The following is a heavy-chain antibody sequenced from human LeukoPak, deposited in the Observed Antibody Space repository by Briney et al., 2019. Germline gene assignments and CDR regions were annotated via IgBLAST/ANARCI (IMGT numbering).Heavy chain of an antibody. Sequence: PSETLSLTCTVSVGSISSYYWSWIRQPPGKGLEWIGYSYYSGSTSYNPSLKSRVTISVDTSKNQFSLKLSSVTAADTAVYYCARVTGYMIEDYFDSWGQGTLVTVSS. CDR1: VGSISSYY. CDR2: SYYSGST. V-gene: IGHV4-59*01. J-gene: IGHJ4*02. D-gene: IGHD3-22*01. CDR3: ARVTGYMIEDYFDS.